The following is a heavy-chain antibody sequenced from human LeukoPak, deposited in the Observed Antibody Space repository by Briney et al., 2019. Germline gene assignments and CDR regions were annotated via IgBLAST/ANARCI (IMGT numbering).Heavy chain of an antibody. J-gene: IGHJ6*02. CDR3: AKGFLEWLWDSMDV. Sequence: GGSLRLSCAASGFTFSSYGMHWVRQAPGKGLEWVAVISYDGSNKYYADSVKGRFTISRDNSKNTLYLQMNSLRAEDTAVYYFAKGFLEWLWDSMDVWGQGTTVTVSS. CDR1: GFTFSSYG. CDR2: ISYDGSNK. V-gene: IGHV3-30*18. D-gene: IGHD3-3*01.